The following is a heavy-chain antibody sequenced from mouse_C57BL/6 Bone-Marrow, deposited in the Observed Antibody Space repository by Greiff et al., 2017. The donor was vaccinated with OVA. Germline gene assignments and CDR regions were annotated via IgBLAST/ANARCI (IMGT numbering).Heavy chain of an antibody. CDR1: GFSFNTYA. CDR2: IRSKSNNYAT. CDR3: GGNDVYWYFDV. J-gene: IGHJ1*03. V-gene: IGHV10-1*01. D-gene: IGHD2-3*01. Sequence: EVKVVESGGGLVQPKGSLKLSCAASGFSFNTYAMNWVRQAPGKGLEWVARIRSKSNNYATYYADSVKDRFTISRDDSESMLYLQMNNLKTEDTAMYYCGGNDVYWYFDVWGTGTTVTVSS.